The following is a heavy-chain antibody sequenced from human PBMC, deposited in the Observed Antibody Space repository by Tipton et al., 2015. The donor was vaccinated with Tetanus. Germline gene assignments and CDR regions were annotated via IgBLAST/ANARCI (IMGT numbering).Heavy chain of an antibody. D-gene: IGHD3-3*01. V-gene: IGHV3-33*01. Sequence: CAASGFTFNGYGMHWVRQAPGKGLEWLALVWYDGSKQYYADSVKGRFIISRDNSKNPVDLQMNNLRDEDTAVYYCARERPLEWLGPVDSWSQGTLVAVSS. J-gene: IGHJ4*02. CDR1: GFTFNGYG. CDR3: ARERPLEWLGPVDS. CDR2: VWYDGSKQ.